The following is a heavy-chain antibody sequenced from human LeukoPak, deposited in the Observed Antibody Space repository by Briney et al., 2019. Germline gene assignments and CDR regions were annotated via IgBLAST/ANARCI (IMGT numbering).Heavy chain of an antibody. D-gene: IGHD6-6*01. Sequence: GESLKISCKGSGYRFTSYWIGWVRQMPGKGLEWMGIIYPGDSDTRYSPSFQGQVTISADKSISTAYLQWSSLKASDTAMYYCARQKHPYESSSSRAFDIWGQGTMVTVSS. V-gene: IGHV5-51*01. CDR1: GYRFTSYW. CDR2: IYPGDSDT. J-gene: IGHJ3*02. CDR3: ARQKHPYESSSSRAFDI.